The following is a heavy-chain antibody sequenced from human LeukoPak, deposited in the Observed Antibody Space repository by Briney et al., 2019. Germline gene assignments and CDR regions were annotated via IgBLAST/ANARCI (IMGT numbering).Heavy chain of an antibody. Sequence: PGGSLRLSCAASGFTFSSYGMHRVRQAPGKGLEWVAVIWFDGSNKYYADSVKGRFTISRDNSKDTLYLQMNSLSAEDTAVYYCARGKEQQLYAFDIWGQGTMVTVSS. CDR3: ARGKEQQLYAFDI. V-gene: IGHV3-33*01. CDR2: IWFDGSNK. CDR1: GFTFSSYG. J-gene: IGHJ3*02. D-gene: IGHD6-13*01.